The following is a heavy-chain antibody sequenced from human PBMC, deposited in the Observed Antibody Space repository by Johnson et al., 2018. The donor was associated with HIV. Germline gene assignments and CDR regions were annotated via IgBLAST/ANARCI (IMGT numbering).Heavy chain of an antibody. D-gene: IGHD1-26*01. CDR3: ARDRALGWELLGAFDI. Sequence: EQLVESGGGVVQPGRSLRLSCAASGFTFDDYGMSWVRQAPGKGLEWVSGINWNGGDTGYADSVKGRFTISRDNAKNSLYLQMNSLRAEDTALYYCARDRALGWELLGAFDIWGQGTMVTVSS. V-gene: IGHV3-20*04. CDR1: GFTFDDYG. CDR2: INWNGGDT. J-gene: IGHJ3*02.